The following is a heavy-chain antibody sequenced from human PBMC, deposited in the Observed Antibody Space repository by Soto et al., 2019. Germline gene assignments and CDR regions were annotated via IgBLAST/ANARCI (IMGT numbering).Heavy chain of an antibody. CDR1: GFSFTTYW. Sequence: GESLKISCKGSGFSFTTYWIGWVRQMPGKGLEWMGIIYPSDSDTRYSPSFQGQVTISADKSIATAYLQWSSLKASDSAVYYCARWGSSALYYAMDVWGQGTTVTVSS. CDR2: IYPSDSDT. V-gene: IGHV5-51*01. D-gene: IGHD2-2*01. CDR3: ARWGSSALYYAMDV. J-gene: IGHJ6*02.